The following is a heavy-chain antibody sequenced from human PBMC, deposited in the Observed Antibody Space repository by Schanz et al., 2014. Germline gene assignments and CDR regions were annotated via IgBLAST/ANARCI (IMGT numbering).Heavy chain of an antibody. Sequence: QVQLVQSGAEVKKPGASVKVSCKASGYTFTSYSIHWVRQAPGQGLEWMGWINVGNGNMKYSQKLQGRVSITSDTAASTAYMELTSLRSRAAAVYFYARDLTVDTCDIGHYYYCGMDVWGQGTTVTVSS. CDR1: GYTFTSYS. CDR2: INVGNGNM. V-gene: IGHV1-3*01. CDR3: ARDLTVDTCDIGHYYYCGMDV. D-gene: IGHD3-9*01. J-gene: IGHJ6*02.